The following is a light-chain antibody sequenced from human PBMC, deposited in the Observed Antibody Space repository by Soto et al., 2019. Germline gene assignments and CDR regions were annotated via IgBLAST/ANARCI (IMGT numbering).Light chain of an antibody. CDR3: HQYGISPPRT. J-gene: IGKJ1*01. Sequence: EIVMTQSPATLSLSPGQRATLSCRASQSVNHNLAWYHQKPGQAPRLLIYGTSSRATGIPDRFSGSGSGTDFTLTITRLEPEDFAVYYCHQYGISPPRTFGQGTKVDIK. CDR2: GTS. V-gene: IGKV3-20*01. CDR1: QSVNHN.